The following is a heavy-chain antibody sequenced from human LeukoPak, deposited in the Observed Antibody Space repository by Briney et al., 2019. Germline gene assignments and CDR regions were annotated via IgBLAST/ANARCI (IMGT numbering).Heavy chain of an antibody. D-gene: IGHD6-13*01. CDR1: GFTFSSYA. V-gene: IGHV3-23*01. Sequence: GGSLRLSCAASGFTFSSYAMSWVRQAPGKGLEWVSAISGSGGSTYYADSVKGRFTISRDNSKNTLYLQMNSLRAEDTAVYYCAKSTLSWYGYYYYYMDVWGKGTTVTISS. CDR2: ISGSGGST. J-gene: IGHJ6*03. CDR3: AKSTLSWYGYYYYYMDV.